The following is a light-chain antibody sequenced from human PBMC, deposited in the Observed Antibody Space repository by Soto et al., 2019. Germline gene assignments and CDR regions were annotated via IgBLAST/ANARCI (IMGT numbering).Light chain of an antibody. Sequence: DIQMTQSPSSLSASVGDRVTISCRASQNISIYLNWYQQKPGKAPKLLIYAASSLQSAVPSRFSADGSGTDFTLTISSLQPEDFATYCCQQSSSTPPFTFGPGTKVDIK. CDR3: QQSSSTPPFT. J-gene: IGKJ3*01. CDR2: AAS. V-gene: IGKV1-39*01. CDR1: QNISIY.